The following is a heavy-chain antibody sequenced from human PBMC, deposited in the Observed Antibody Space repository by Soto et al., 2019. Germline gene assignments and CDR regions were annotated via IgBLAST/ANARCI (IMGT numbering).Heavy chain of an antibody. Sequence: SETLSLTCAVYGGSFSGYYWSWIRQPPGKGLEWIGEINHSGSTNYNPSLKSRVTISVDTSKNQFSLKLSSVTAADTAVYYCARARPRNIGPITFGGNDPDYWGQGTLVTVSS. V-gene: IGHV4-34*01. CDR2: INHSGST. D-gene: IGHD3-16*01. CDR1: GGSFSGYY. J-gene: IGHJ4*02. CDR3: ARARPRNIGPITFGGNDPDY.